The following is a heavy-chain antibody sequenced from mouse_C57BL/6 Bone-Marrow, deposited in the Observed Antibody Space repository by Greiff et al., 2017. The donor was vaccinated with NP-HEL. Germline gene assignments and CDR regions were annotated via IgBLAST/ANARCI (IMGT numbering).Heavy chain of an antibody. D-gene: IGHD2-5*01. V-gene: IGHV1-74*01. Sequence: QVQLQQPGAELVKPGASVKVSCKASGSTFTSYWLHWVKQRPGQGLEWIGRIHPSDSDPNYNQKFKGKATLTVDKSSSTAYMQLSSLTSEDSAVNYCAIGRYSNSGYFDVWGTGTTVTVSS. J-gene: IGHJ1*03. CDR1: GSTFTSYW. CDR2: IHPSDSDP. CDR3: AIGRYSNSGYFDV.